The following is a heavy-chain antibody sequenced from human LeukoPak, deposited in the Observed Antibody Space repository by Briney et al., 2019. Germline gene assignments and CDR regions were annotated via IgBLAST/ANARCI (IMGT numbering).Heavy chain of an antibody. D-gene: IGHD6-6*01. CDR3: ARQREYGSSALAGFDP. J-gene: IGHJ5*02. CDR2: ISGSSSTI. Sequence: GGSLRLSCVGSGFTFSMSAMHWVRQAPGKGLEWVSYISGSSSTIYYADSVKGRFTISRDNAKNSLYLQMNSLRAEDTAMYYCARQREYGSSALAGFDPWGGGNLVTVSS. V-gene: IGHV3-48*01. CDR1: GFTFSMSA.